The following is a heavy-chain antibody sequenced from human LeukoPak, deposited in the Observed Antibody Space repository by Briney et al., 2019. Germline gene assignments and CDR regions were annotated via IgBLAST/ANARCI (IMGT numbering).Heavy chain of an antibody. CDR3: ARDLSPGFLDY. CDR1: GFTFSSYG. Sequence: PGRSLRLSCAASGFTFSSYGMHWVRQAPGKGLEWVAVIWYDGSNKYYADSVKGRFTISRDNSKNTLYLQMNSLRAEDTAVYYCARDLSPGFLDYWGQGTLVTVSS. D-gene: IGHD2-2*01. CDR2: IWYDGSNK. J-gene: IGHJ4*02. V-gene: IGHV3-33*01.